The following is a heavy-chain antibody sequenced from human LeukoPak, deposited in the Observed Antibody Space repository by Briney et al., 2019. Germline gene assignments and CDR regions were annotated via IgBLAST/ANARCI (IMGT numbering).Heavy chain of an antibody. CDR3: ARSRVVSSFRIVGATNVNWFDP. CDR2: MNPSSGNT. V-gene: IGHV1-8*01. CDR1: GYTFTSYD. D-gene: IGHD1-26*01. J-gene: IGHJ5*02. Sequence: ASVKVSCKASGYTFTSYDINWVRQATGQGLEWMGWMNPSSGNTGYAQKFQGRVTMTRNTSISTAYMELSSLRSEDTAVYYCARSRVVSSFRIVGATNVNWFDPWGQGTLVTVSS.